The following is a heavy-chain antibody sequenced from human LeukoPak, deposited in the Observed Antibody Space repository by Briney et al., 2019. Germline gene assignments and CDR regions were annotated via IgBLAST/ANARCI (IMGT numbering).Heavy chain of an antibody. CDR3: ARRAGAYSHPYDY. CDR1: GFTFSSYE. CDR2: ISSSGSTI. J-gene: IGHJ4*02. V-gene: IGHV3-48*03. D-gene: IGHD4/OR15-4a*01. Sequence: GGSLRLSCAASGFTFSSYEMNWVRQAPGKGLEWVSYISSSGSTIYYADSVKGRFTISRAKNTLYLQMNSLRAEDTAVYYCARRAGAYSHPYDYWGQGTLVTVSS.